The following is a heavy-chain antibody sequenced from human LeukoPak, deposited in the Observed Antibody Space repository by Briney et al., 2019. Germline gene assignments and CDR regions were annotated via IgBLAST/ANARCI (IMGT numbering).Heavy chain of an antibody. J-gene: IGHJ6*02. CDR1: GGSISSGSYY. CDR2: IYTSGST. Sequence: SQTLSLTCTVSGGSISSGSYYWSWIRQPAGKGLEWLGRIYTSGSTNYNPSITSRVTISVDTSKNQFSLKLSSVTAADTAVYYCASSDYYDSSGYYQVYYGMDVWGQGTTVTVSS. CDR3: ASSDYYDSSGYYQVYYGMDV. D-gene: IGHD3-22*01. V-gene: IGHV4-61*02.